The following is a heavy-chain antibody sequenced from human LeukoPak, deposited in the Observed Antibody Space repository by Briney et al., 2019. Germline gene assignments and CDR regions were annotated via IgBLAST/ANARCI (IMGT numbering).Heavy chain of an antibody. CDR3: ARVHQTTAGTDY. CDR2: IIPIFGTA. Sequence: ASVKVSCKASGGAFSSYAISWVRQAPGQGLEWMGGIIPIFGTANYAQKFQGRVTITADESTSTAYMELSSLRSEDTAVYYCARVHQTTAGTDYWGQGTLATVSS. J-gene: IGHJ4*02. CDR1: GGAFSSYA. D-gene: IGHD6-13*01. V-gene: IGHV1-69*13.